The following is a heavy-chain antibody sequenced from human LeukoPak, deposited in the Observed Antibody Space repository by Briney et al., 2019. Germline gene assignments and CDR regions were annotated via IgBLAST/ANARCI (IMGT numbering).Heavy chain of an antibody. CDR3: ARAGSGWSFDY. CDR2: IYYRGST. J-gene: IGHJ4*02. D-gene: IGHD6-19*01. Sequence: SETLSLTCSVSGDSISSYYWSLIRQPPGKGLEWIGYIYYRGSTNYNSSLKSRVTISVDTSKNQFSLNLSSVTAADTAVYYCARAGSGWSFDYWGQGTLVTVSS. V-gene: IGHV4-59*01. CDR1: GDSISSYY.